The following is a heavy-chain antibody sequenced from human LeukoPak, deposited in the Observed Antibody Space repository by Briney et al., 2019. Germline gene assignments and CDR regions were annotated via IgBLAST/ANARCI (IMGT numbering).Heavy chain of an antibody. CDR2: INWNGGST. CDR1: GFTFDDYG. Sequence: PGGSLRLSCAASGFTFDDYGMSWVRQAPGKGLEWVSGINWNGGSTGYADSVKGRFTISRDNAKNSLYLQMNSLRDDDTAVYYCARGTDSGYDSTGSFDYWGQGALVTVSS. CDR3: ARGTDSGYDSTGSFDY. D-gene: IGHD5-12*01. V-gene: IGHV3-20*04. J-gene: IGHJ4*02.